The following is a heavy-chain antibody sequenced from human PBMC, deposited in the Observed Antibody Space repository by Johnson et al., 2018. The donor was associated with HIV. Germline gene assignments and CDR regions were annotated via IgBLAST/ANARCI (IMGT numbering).Heavy chain of an antibody. Sequence: VQLVESGGGLIQPGESLRLSCAASGFTVNNNYMNWVRQTPGKGLEWVSVIYTGGSTYYADSVKGRFTISWDNAKNTLFLQMNSLRTEDTAVYYCVRGLTIFGVIREAFDIWGRGTMVTVSS. CDR3: VRGLTIFGVIREAFDI. CDR2: IYTGGST. D-gene: IGHD3-3*01. V-gene: IGHV3-53*01. CDR1: GFTVNNNY. J-gene: IGHJ3*02.